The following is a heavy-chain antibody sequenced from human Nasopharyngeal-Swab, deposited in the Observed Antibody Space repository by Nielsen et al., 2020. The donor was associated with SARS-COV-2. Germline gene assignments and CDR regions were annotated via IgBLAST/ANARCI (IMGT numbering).Heavy chain of an antibody. D-gene: IGHD3-3*01. Sequence: SETLSLTCAVYGGSVSNYYWSWIRQPPGEGLEWIGEINRFGSTNYNPSLKSRVTISVDTSKNQFSLKVTSVTAADTAMYYCARGRVRFQYWGQGIQVTVSS. CDR3: ARGRVRFQY. CDR1: GGSVSNYY. J-gene: IGHJ4*02. CDR2: INRFGST. V-gene: IGHV4-34*01.